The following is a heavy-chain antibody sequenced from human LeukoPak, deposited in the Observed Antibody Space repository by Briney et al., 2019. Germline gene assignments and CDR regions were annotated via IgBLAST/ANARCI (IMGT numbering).Heavy chain of an antibody. Sequence: GGSLRLSCAASGFPFSGYWMSWLRQAPGKGLEWVANIEQGGSEKYYVDSVKGRFTISRDNAKNSLYLQMNSLRAEDTAVFYCARVRSGYYFDYWGQGTLVIVSS. D-gene: IGHD3-9*01. CDR2: IEQGGSEK. CDR3: ARVRSGYYFDY. V-gene: IGHV3-7*01. J-gene: IGHJ4*02. CDR1: GFPFSGYW.